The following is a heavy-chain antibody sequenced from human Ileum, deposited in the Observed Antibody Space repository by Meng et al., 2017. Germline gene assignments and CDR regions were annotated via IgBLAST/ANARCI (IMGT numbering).Heavy chain of an antibody. CDR1: GYSFTGYY. V-gene: IGHV1-2*06. J-gene: IGHJ4*02. CDR2: INSNSGGT. D-gene: IGHD1-7*01. Sequence: QVHVVQSGAEVKTPGASVTVSCKPSGYSFTGYYMHWVRQAPGQGLEWMGRINSNSGGTNYAQKFKGRVTLTRDISTVYMELSSLRSDDTAVYYCVSRNYNYDDYFEYWGQGTLVTVSS. CDR3: VSRNYNYDDYFEY.